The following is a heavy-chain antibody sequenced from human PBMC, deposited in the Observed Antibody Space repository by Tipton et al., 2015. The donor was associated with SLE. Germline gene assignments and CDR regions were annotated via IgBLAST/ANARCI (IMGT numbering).Heavy chain of an antibody. CDR2: IYYSGST. Sequence: LRLSCTISGGSISSSSYYWGWIRQPPGKGLEWIGSIYYSGSTYYNPSLKSRVTISVDTSKNQFSLKLSSVTAADTAVYYCARGVWAYCGGGCYSPYYYYYGMDVWGQGTTVTVSS. CDR1: GGSISSSSYY. D-gene: IGHD2-21*01. V-gene: IGHV4-39*07. J-gene: IGHJ6*02. CDR3: ARGVWAYCGGGCYSPYYYYYGMDV.